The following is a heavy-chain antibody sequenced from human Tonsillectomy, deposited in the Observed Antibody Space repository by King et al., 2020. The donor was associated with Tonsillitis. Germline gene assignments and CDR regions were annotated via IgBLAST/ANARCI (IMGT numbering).Heavy chain of an antibody. V-gene: IGHV3-23*01. CDR3: ANGLRLLEWAPDY. CDR1: GFTFISYA. CDR2: SSGIGGST. Sequence: VQLLESGGGLVQPGGSLRLSCPASGFTFISYAMNWFRQAPGRGLAWVSGSSGIGGSTYYADSVKGRFTSSIDNSKNTLYLLMNSLRAEDTAVYYCANGLRLLEWAPDYWGQGTLVTVSS. J-gene: IGHJ4*02. D-gene: IGHD3-3*01.